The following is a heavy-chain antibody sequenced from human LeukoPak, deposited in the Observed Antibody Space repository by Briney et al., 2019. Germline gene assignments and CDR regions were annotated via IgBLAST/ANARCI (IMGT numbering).Heavy chain of an antibody. V-gene: IGHV3-74*01. CDR1: GFTFTNYW. CDR2: ISGDGSTT. J-gene: IGHJ4*02. Sequence: LRLSCAASGFTFTNYWMHSVRQAPGGGLVCLSLISGDGSTTAYADSVRGRFTISRDNAKKTLYLQMTSLRAEDTALYYCVRLKEDSSSWGRNWGQGTLVTVSS. D-gene: IGHD3-22*01. CDR3: VRLKEDSSSWGRN.